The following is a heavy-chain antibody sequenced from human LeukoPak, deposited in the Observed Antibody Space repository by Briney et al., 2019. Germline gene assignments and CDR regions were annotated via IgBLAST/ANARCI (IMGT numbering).Heavy chain of an antibody. V-gene: IGHV1-2*02. CDR2: INPNSGGT. Sequence: GASVKVSCKASGYTFTGYYIHWVRQAPGQGLEWMGWINPNSGGTNYAQKFQGRVTMTRDTSISTAYMELSRLRSDDTAVYYCARAETGWLYYFDYWGQGTLVTVSS. D-gene: IGHD7-27*01. J-gene: IGHJ4*02. CDR3: ARAETGWLYYFDY. CDR1: GYTFTGYY.